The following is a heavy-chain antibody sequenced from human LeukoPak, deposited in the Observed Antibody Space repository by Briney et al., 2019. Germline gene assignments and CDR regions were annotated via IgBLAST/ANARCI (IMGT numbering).Heavy chain of an antibody. CDR1: GFTFSSYW. CDR3: ARDQVAVAGTVNYYYYYMDV. CDR2: IKQDGSEK. V-gene: IGHV3-7*01. J-gene: IGHJ6*03. D-gene: IGHD6-19*01. Sequence: GGSLRLSCAASGFTFSSYWMSWVRQAPGKGLEWVANIKQDGSEKYYVDSVKGRFTISRDNAKNSLYLQMNSLRAEDTAVYYCARDQVAVAGTVNYYYYYMDVWGKGTTVTVSS.